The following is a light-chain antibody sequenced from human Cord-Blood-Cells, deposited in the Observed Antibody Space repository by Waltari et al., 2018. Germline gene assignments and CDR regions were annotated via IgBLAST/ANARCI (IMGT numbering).Light chain of an antibody. CDR3: QQYNNWPLT. Sequence: EIVMTHSPATLSVSPGERATLSCRARQRVSSNLAWYQQKPGQAPRLLIYGASTRATGSPARFSGSGSGTEFTLNNSSLQSEDFAVYYCQQYNNWPLTFGPGTKVDIK. CDR2: GAS. V-gene: IGKV3-15*01. J-gene: IGKJ3*01. CDR1: QRVSSN.